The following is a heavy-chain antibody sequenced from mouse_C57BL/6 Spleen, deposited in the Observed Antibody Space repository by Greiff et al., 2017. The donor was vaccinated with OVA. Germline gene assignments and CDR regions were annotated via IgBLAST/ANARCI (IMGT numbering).Heavy chain of an antibody. D-gene: IGHD1-1*01. J-gene: IGHJ4*01. CDR2: IRNKANNHAT. CDR1: GFTFSDAW. CDR3: TRGTVVAPYAMDY. V-gene: IGHV6-6*01. Sequence: DVKLVESGGGLVQPGGSMKLSCAASGFTFSDAWMDWVRQSPEKGLEWVAEIRNKANNHATYYAESVQGRFTISRDDSKSSVYLQMNSLRAEDTGIYYCTRGTVVAPYAMDYWGQGTSVTVSS.